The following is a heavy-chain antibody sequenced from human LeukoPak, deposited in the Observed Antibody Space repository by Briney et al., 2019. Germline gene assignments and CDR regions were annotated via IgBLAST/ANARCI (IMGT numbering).Heavy chain of an antibody. V-gene: IGHV3-64*02. CDR2: ISSNGGST. D-gene: IGHD5-18*01. J-gene: IGHJ4*02. CDR1: GFTFSDYA. CDR3: ARDLLGYSYDAYYFDF. Sequence: PGGSLRLSCAASGFTFSDYAMHWVRQAPGKGLEYVSVISSNGGSTYYADSVKGRFTISRDNSKNTLYLQMYSLRAEDTAVYYCARDLLGYSYDAYYFDFWGQGTLVTVSS.